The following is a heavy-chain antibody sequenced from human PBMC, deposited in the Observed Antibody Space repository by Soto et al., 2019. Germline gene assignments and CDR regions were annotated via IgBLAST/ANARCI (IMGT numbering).Heavy chain of an antibody. Sequence: SETLSLTCTVSGCSISSYYWSLIRQPPGKGLEWIGYIYYSGSTNYNPSLKSRVTISVDTSKNQFSLKLSSVTAADTAVYYCARAYGDYVFDYWGQGTLVTVSS. CDR2: IYYSGST. V-gene: IGHV4-59*01. CDR1: GCSISSYY. D-gene: IGHD4-17*01. CDR3: ARAYGDYVFDY. J-gene: IGHJ4*02.